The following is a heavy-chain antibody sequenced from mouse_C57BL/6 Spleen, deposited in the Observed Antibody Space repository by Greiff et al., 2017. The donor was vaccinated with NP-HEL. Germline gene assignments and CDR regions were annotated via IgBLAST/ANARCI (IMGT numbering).Heavy chain of an antibody. Sequence: QVQLKQPGAELVMPGASVKLSCKASGYTFTSYWMHWVKQRPGQGLEWIGEIDPSDSYTNYNQKFKGKSTLTVDKSSSTAYMQLSSLTSEDSAVYYCATTGNFDYWGQGTTLTVSS. CDR3: ATTGNFDY. CDR2: IDPSDSYT. V-gene: IGHV1-69*01. J-gene: IGHJ2*01. D-gene: IGHD4-1*02. CDR1: GYTFTSYW.